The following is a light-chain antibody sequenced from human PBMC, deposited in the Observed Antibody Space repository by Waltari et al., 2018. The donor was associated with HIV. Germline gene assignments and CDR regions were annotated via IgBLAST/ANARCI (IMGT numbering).Light chain of an antibody. Sequence: SYVLTQPPSVSVAPGQTARITCGGNNIGSKSVHCYQQKAGQAPVLVVYNGSDRPSGIPERFSGSRSGNTATLTISRVEAGDEADYYCHVWDRSSDHHVFGTGTKVTVL. V-gene: IGLV3-21*02. CDR3: HVWDRSSDHHV. CDR1: NIGSKS. CDR2: NGS. J-gene: IGLJ1*01.